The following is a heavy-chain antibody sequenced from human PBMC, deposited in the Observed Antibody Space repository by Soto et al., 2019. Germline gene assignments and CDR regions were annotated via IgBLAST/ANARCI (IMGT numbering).Heavy chain of an antibody. Sequence: QTPGQGLEWMGWISAYNGNTNYAQKLQGRVTMTTDTSTSTAYMELRSLRSDDTAVYYCAIERKGIVSYYYYGMDVWGQGTTVTVSS. V-gene: IGHV1-18*01. J-gene: IGHJ6*02. D-gene: IGHD3-22*01. CDR3: AIERKGIVSYYYYGMDV. CDR2: ISAYNGNT.